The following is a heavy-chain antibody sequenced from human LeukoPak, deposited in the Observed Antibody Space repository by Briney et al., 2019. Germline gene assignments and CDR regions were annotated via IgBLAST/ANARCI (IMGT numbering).Heavy chain of an antibody. CDR1: GFTFSSYS. CDR3: ARVLIAAHTGGFDY. V-gene: IGHV3-48*01. J-gene: IGHJ4*02. D-gene: IGHD6-13*01. Sequence: GGSLRLSCAASGFTFSSYSMNWVRQAPGKGLEWVSYISSSSSTIYYADSVKGRFTISRDNAQNSLYLQMNSLRAEDTAVYYCARVLIAAHTGGFDYWGQGTLVTVSS. CDR2: ISSSSSTI.